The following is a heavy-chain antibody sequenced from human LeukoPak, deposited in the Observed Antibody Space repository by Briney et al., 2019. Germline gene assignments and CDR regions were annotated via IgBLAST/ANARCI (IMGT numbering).Heavy chain of an antibody. Sequence: GGSLRLSCAASEFTFSSYTINWVRQAPGKGLEWVSSISSTSTYISYADSVKDRFTISRDNAKNSLYLQMNSLRAEDTAVYYCARGGGNFDYWGQGTLVTVSS. CDR2: ISSTSTYI. CDR1: EFTFSSYT. CDR3: ARGGGNFDY. V-gene: IGHV3-21*01. D-gene: IGHD2-15*01. J-gene: IGHJ4*02.